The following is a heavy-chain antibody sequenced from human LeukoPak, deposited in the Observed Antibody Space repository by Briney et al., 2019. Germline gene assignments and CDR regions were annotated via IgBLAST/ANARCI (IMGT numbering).Heavy chain of an antibody. V-gene: IGHV3-48*02. D-gene: IGHD2-15*01. CDR3: ARDCSGGSCYSYDFDY. J-gene: IGHJ4*02. CDR1: GFTFSTYS. CDR2: ISSTSSTI. Sequence: PGGSLRLSCAASGFTFSTYSMNWVRQAPGKGLQWLSYISSTSSTIYYADSVKGRFTISRDNAKNSLYLQMNSLRDEDTAVYYCARDCSGGSCYSYDFDYWGQGSLVTVSS.